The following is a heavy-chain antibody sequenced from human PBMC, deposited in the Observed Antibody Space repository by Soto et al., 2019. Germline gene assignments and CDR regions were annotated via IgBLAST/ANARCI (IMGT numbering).Heavy chain of an antibody. CDR3: ARGATNWYFLVPY. Sequence: QVQLQESGPGLVKPSETLSLTCAVSGYSISSGYYWGWIRQPPGKGLEWIESIYHSVSTFYNPSLEGRVTISVDTSKNQCALRLNSVTAADTAVYYCARGATNWYFLVPYWGQGTLVTVSS. V-gene: IGHV4-38-2*01. D-gene: IGHD1-7*01. CDR2: IYHSVST. J-gene: IGHJ4*02. CDR1: GYSISSGYY.